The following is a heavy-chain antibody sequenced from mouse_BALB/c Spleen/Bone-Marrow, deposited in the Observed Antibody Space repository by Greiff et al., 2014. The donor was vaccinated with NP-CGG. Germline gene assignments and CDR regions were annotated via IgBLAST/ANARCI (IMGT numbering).Heavy chain of an antibody. D-gene: IGHD1-2*01. V-gene: IGHV1-69*02. CDR3: TREDSITTASPFAY. CDR2: IYPSDSYT. Sequence: VQLQQSGAELVRPGASVKLSCKASGYTFTSYWINWVKQRPGQGLEWIGNIYPSDSYTNYNQKFKDKATLTVDKSSSTAYMQLSSPTSEDSAVYYCTREDSITTASPFAYWGQGTLVTVSA. J-gene: IGHJ3*01. CDR1: GYTFTSYW.